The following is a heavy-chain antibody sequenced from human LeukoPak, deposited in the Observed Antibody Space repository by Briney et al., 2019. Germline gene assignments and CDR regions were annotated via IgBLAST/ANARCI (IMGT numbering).Heavy chain of an antibody. CDR2: IYSGGGT. CDR1: GFTVTTYY. Sequence: GGSLRLSCAASGFTVTTYYMSWVRQAPGKGLQWVSVIYSGGGTYYADSVKGRFTISRDNSKNTLYLQMNSLRAEDTAVYYCAKDRDPYDYGSGSYYNGVFDYWGQGTLVTVSS. D-gene: IGHD3-10*01. CDR3: AKDRDPYDYGSGSYYNGVFDY. J-gene: IGHJ4*02. V-gene: IGHV3-53*01.